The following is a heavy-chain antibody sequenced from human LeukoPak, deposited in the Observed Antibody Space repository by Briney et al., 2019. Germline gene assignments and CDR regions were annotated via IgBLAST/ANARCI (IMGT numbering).Heavy chain of an antibody. CDR2: LSAYNGNT. D-gene: IGHD3-16*02. CDR3: ARVWYYDYVWGSYRLDY. V-gene: IGHV1-18*01. Sequence: ASVKVSCKASGYTFTSYGISWVRQAPGQGLEWMGWLSAYNGNTNYAQKLQGRVTMTTDTSTSTAYMELRSLRSDDTAVYYCARVWYYDYVWGSYRLDYWSQGTLVTVSS. CDR1: GYTFTSYG. J-gene: IGHJ4*02.